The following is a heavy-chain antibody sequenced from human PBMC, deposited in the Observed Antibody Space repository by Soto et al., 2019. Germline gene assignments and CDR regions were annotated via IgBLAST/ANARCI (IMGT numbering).Heavy chain of an antibody. CDR2: IYSGGST. J-gene: IGHJ4*02. CDR1: GFTFSSNY. V-gene: IGHV3-66*01. Sequence: PGGSLRLSCAASGFTFSSNYMSWVRQAPGKGLEWVSVIYSGGSTYYADSVKGRFTISRDNSKNTLYLQMNSLRAEDTAVYYCARERPSYGGGSKYYFDYWGQGTLVTVSS. CDR3: ARERPSYGGGSKYYFDY. D-gene: IGHD4-17*01.